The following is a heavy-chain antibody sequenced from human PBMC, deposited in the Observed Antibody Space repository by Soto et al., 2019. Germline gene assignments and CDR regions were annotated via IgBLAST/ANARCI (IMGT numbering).Heavy chain of an antibody. Sequence: QVQLVQSGAEVKKPGSSVKVSCKASGGTFSSYAISWVRQAPGQGLEWMGGIIPIFGTANYAQKFQGRVTITADESKSTAYMELSSLRSEDTAVYYCARGGVYYYDSSGYGWFDPWGQGTLVTVSS. CDR1: GGTFSSYA. CDR3: ARGGVYYYDSSGYGWFDP. J-gene: IGHJ5*02. V-gene: IGHV1-69*12. CDR2: IIPIFGTA. D-gene: IGHD3-22*01.